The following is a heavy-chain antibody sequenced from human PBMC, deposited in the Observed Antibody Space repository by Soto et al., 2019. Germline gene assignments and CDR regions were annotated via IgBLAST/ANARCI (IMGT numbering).Heavy chain of an antibody. J-gene: IGHJ4*02. CDR1: GFTFSSYA. D-gene: IGHD1-26*01. Sequence: GGSLRLSCAASGFTFSSYAMSWVRQAPGKGLEWVSAISGSGGSTYYADSVKGRFTISRDNSKNTLYLQMNSLRAEDTAVYYCAKDFGGLSASYSKSPFDYWGQGTLVTVSS. CDR2: ISGSGGST. CDR3: AKDFGGLSASYSKSPFDY. V-gene: IGHV3-23*01.